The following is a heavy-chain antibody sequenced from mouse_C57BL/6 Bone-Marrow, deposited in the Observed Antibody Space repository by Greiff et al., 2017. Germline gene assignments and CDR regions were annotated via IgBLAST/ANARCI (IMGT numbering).Heavy chain of an antibody. Sequence: VQLQQSGTVLARPGASVKMSCKTSGYTFTSYWMHWVKQRPGQGLEWIGAIYPGNSDTSYNQKFKGKAKLTAVTSASTAYMELSSLTNEDSAVYYCTRSTMITTGSPYYAMDYWGQGTSVTVSS. V-gene: IGHV1-5*01. CDR1: GYTFTSYW. D-gene: IGHD2-4*01. J-gene: IGHJ4*01. CDR3: TRSTMITTGSPYYAMDY. CDR2: IYPGNSDT.